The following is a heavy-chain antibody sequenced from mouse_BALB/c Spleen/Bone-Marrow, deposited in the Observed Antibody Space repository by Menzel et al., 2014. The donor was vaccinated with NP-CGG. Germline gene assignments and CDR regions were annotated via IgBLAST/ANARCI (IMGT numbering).Heavy chain of an antibody. D-gene: IGHD1-2*01. Sequence: EVKLEESGGGLVKPGGSLKLSCAASGFTFSSYAMSWVRQTPVKRLEWVASISSGGSTYYPDSVKGRFTISRDNARNILYLQMSSLRSEDAAMYYCAREGGTTAHYYAMDYWGQGTSVTVSS. CDR1: GFTFSSYA. CDR2: ISSGGST. V-gene: IGHV5-6-5*01. J-gene: IGHJ4*01. CDR3: AREGGTTAHYYAMDY.